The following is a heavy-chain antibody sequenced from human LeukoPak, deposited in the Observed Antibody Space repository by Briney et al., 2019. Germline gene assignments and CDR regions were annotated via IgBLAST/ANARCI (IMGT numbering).Heavy chain of an antibody. CDR2: IRYYGTTK. Sequence: GGSLRLSCAASGFTFSSYGIHWVRQAPGKGLEWVAFIRYYGTTKYYADSVKGRFTISRDNSKNTLYLQMNSLSAEDTALYYCAKVLEQQLALDYWGQGTLVTVSS. CDR1: GFTFSSYG. V-gene: IGHV3-30*02. CDR3: AKVLEQQLALDY. D-gene: IGHD6-13*01. J-gene: IGHJ4*02.